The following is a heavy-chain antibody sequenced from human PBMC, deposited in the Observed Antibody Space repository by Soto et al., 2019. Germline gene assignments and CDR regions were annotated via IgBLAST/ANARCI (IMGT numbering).Heavy chain of an antibody. CDR1: GYTFTTYD. CDR2: ISAYNGNT. V-gene: IGHV1-18*01. J-gene: IGHJ6*02. Sequence: QVQLVQSGGEVKKPGASVKVSCKASGYTFTTYDLSWVRQAPGQGLEWMGWISAYNGNTNYAQNLQGRVTMTTDTSTSTAYVELRSLRSDDTAVYYCARVIGYYYHMDVWGQGTTVTVSS. D-gene: IGHD3-22*01. CDR3: ARVIGYYYHMDV.